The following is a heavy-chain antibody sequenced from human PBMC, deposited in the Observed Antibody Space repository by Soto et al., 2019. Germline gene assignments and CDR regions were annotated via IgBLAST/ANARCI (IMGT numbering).Heavy chain of an antibody. CDR3: ARVHSGYDNDHGMEV. J-gene: IGHJ6*02. Sequence: SECLSATCHFSCHSVSIYDRSFVCHSQGKELEWIGYIYYSGSTNYTPSLTIRATISVDTSKNQFSLNLRSVSAADTAIYYCARVHSGYDNDHGMEVWCQGT. CDR1: CHSVSIYD. D-gene: IGHD5-12*01. V-gene: IGHV4-59*02. CDR2: IYYSGST.